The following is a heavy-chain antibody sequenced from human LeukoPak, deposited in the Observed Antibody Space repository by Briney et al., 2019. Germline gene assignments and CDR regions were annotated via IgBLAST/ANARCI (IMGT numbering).Heavy chain of an antibody. CDR1: GGSISSYY. CDR2: IYYSGST. D-gene: IGHD3-3*01. CDR3: ARGNFWSGYPRNDAFDI. Sequence: PETLSLTCTVSGGSISSYYWSWIRQPPGKGLEWIGYIYYSGSTNYNPSLTSRVTISVDTSKNQFSLKLSSVTAADTAVYYCARGNFWSGYPRNDAFDIWGQGTMVTVSS. V-gene: IGHV4-59*01. J-gene: IGHJ3*02.